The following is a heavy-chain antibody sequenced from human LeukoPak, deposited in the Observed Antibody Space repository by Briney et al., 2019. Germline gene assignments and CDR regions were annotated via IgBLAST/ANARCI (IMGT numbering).Heavy chain of an antibody. V-gene: IGHV3-30*04. CDR3: ARVVYSSGWYGAFDI. CDR1: GFTSSSYA. Sequence: GGSLRLSCAASGFTSSSYAMHWVRQAPGKGLEWVAVISYDGSNKYYADSVKGRFTISRDNSKNTLYLQMNSLRAEDTAVYYCARVVYSSGWYGAFDIWGQGTMVTVSS. D-gene: IGHD6-19*01. CDR2: ISYDGSNK. J-gene: IGHJ3*02.